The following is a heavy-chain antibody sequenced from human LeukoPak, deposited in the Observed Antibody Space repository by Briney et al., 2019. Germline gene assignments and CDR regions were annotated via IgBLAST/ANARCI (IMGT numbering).Heavy chain of an antibody. CDR1: GGSISSYY. V-gene: IGHV4-59*08. D-gene: IGHD6-13*01. CDR3: ASTAAAGTKAVDY. J-gene: IGHJ4*02. CDR2: IYYSGST. Sequence: SETLSLTCTVSGGSISSYYWSWIRQPPGKGLEWIGYIYYSGSTNYNPSLKSRVTISVDTSKNQFSLKLSSVTAADTAVYYCASTAAAGTKAVDYWGQGTLVTVSS.